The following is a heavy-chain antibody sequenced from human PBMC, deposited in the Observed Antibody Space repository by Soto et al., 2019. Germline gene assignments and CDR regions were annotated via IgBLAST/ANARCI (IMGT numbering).Heavy chain of an antibody. CDR2: ISSDGTGT. CDR3: ACSYGMDV. D-gene: IGHD3-10*02. J-gene: IGHJ6*02. Sequence: EMQLVESGGGLVQPGGSLRLSCAASGFTFSDYWMHWVRHAPGKGLVWVSRISSDGTGTTYADSVKGRFTISRDNAKNTLYLQMNSLRDEDTAVYYCACSYGMDVWGQGTTVTVSS. CDR1: GFTFSDYW. V-gene: IGHV3-74*01.